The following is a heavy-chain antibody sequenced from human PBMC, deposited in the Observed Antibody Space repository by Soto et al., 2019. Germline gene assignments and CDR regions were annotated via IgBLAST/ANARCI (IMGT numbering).Heavy chain of an antibody. Sequence: SETLSLTCAVSGGSVSSGDYYWSWVRQPPGKGLEWIGYISYSGSTSYNPSLKSRLIMSVDTSKNQFSLKLSPVTAADTAIYYCXRRANCGADCYSVYFDYWGPGSLVTVSS. CDR1: GGSVSSGDYY. CDR2: ISYSGST. J-gene: IGHJ4*02. D-gene: IGHD2-21*02. CDR3: XRRANCGADCYSVYFDY. V-gene: IGHV4-30-4*01.